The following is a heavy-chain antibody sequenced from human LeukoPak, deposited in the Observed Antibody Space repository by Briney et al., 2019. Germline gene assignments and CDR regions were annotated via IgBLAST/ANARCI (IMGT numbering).Heavy chain of an antibody. Sequence: SQTLSLTCAISGDSVSSNSAAWNWIRQSPSRGLEWLGRTYYRSKWYNDYAVSVKSRITINPDTSRNQFSLQLNSVTPEDTAVYYCAREKRRGIAAAGSVGNFDYWGQGTLVTVSS. J-gene: IGHJ4*02. CDR2: TYYRSKWYN. D-gene: IGHD6-13*01. CDR3: AREKRRGIAAAGSVGNFDY. CDR1: GDSVSSNSAA. V-gene: IGHV6-1*01.